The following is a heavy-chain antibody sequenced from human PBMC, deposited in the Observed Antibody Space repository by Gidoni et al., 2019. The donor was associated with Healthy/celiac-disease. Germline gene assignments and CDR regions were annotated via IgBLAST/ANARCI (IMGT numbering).Heavy chain of an antibody. D-gene: IGHD6-6*01. CDR1: GFTFSNAW. Sequence: EVQLVASGGGLVKPGGSLRLSCAASGFTFSNAWMRWVRQAPGKGLEWVGRIKSKTDGGTTDYAAPVKGRFTISRDDSKNTLYLQMNSLKTEDTAVYYCTTDPGGRSSSRFSYYYYYYMDVWGKGTTVTVSS. CDR3: TTDPGGRSSSRFSYYYYYYMDV. CDR2: IKSKTDGGTT. J-gene: IGHJ6*03. V-gene: IGHV3-15*01.